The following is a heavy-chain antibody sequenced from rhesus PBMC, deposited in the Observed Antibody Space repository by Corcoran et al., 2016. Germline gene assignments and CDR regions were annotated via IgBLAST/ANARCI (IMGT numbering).Heavy chain of an antibody. Sequence: EVQLVESGGGLVQPGGSLRLSCAVSGFTFSTYWMSWVRQTPGKGLEWVGFIKNKADGGKAAYAESVKGRFSISRDDSKNTLYLQMNSLKTEDTAVYYCAREGGRSFDYWGQGVLVTVSS. CDR1: GFTFSTYW. J-gene: IGHJ4*01. V-gene: IGHV3S11*01. CDR2: IKNKADGGKA. D-gene: IGHD1-44*02. CDR3: AREGGRSFDY.